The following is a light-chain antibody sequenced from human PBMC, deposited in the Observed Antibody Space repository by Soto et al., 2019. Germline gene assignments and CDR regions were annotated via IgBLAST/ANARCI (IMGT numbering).Light chain of an antibody. V-gene: IGKV3-15*01. J-gene: IGKJ5*01. CDR3: QQYNKWPLIT. CDR1: QSVSSN. CDR2: GAS. Sequence: EIVLTQSPASLSVSPGERATLSCRASQSVSSNLAWYQQKPGQAPRLLIYGASTRATGIPGRFSGSGSGTEFTLTISSLQSEDFAVYYCQQYNKWPLITFGQGTRLEI.